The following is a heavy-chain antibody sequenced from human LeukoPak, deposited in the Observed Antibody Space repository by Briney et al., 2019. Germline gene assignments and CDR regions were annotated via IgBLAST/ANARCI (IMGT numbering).Heavy chain of an antibody. D-gene: IGHD4-17*01. V-gene: IGHV3-23*01. J-gene: IGHJ4*02. CDR1: GFTFSSYA. CDR3: AKAMRLTTMTTGDNTDY. Sequence: GASLRLSCAASGFTFSSYAMGWVRQAPGKGLEWVSAISGSGGSTYYADSVKGRFTISRDNSKNTLYLQMNSLRAEDTAEYFCAKAMRLTTMTTGDNTDYWGQGTLVTVSS. CDR2: ISGSGGST.